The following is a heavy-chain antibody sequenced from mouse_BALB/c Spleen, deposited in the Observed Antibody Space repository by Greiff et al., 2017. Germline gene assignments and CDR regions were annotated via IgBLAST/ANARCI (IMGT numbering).Heavy chain of an antibody. J-gene: IGHJ2*01. CDR1: GFTFSSYA. D-gene: IGHD1-2*01. Sequence: DVHLVESGGGLVKPGGSLKLSCAASGFTFSSYAMSWVRQTPEKRLEWVASISSGGSTYYPDSVKGRFTISRDNARNILYLQMSSLRSEDTAMYYCARGPFTTATDFDYWGQGTTLTVSS. CDR3: ARGPFTTATDFDY. V-gene: IGHV5-6-5*01. CDR2: ISSGGST.